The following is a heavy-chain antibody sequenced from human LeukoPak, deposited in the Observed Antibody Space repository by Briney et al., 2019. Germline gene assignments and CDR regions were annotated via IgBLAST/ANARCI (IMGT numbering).Heavy chain of an antibody. CDR2: IRSKANSYAT. CDR3: TRHQYSAGDYVPTFDY. D-gene: IGHD4-17*01. V-gene: IGHV3-73*01. Sequence: PGGSLKLSCAASGFTFSGSAMHWVRQASGKGLEWVGRIRSKANSYATAYAASVKGRFTISRDDSKNTAYLQMNSLKTEDTAVYYCTRHQYSAGDYVPTFDYWGQGTLVTVSS. CDR1: GFTFSGSA. J-gene: IGHJ4*02.